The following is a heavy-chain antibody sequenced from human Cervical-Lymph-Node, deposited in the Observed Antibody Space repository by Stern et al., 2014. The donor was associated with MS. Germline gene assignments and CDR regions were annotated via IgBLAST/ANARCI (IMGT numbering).Heavy chain of an antibody. CDR2: ISYDGSKK. Sequence: VQLVESGGGVVQPGRSLRLSWAASGFTFNSYGMHWVRPAPGKGLEWVAVISYDGSKKDYADSVKGRFTISRDDSKNTVYLQMNSLRPEDTGVFYCAKERDYYESLDYWGQGALVTVSS. V-gene: IGHV3-30*18. CDR1: GFTFNSYG. J-gene: IGHJ4*02. CDR3: AKERDYYESLDY. D-gene: IGHD3-22*01.